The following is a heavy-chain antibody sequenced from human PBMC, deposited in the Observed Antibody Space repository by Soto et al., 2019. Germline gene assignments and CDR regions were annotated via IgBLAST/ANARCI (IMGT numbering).Heavy chain of an antibody. CDR1: GYTFTDYF. J-gene: IGHJ5*02. CDR2: INPKSRGT. CDR3: ARVTLKAPKCIDL. Sequence: ASVKVSCKASGYTFTDYFIHWVRQAPGQGFEWMGWINPKSRGTTYAQKFQGRVTMTRDTSNSTAYMELRGLRSDDTAIYYCARVTLKAPKCIDLRCQGTLLTRST. V-gene: IGHV1-2*02.